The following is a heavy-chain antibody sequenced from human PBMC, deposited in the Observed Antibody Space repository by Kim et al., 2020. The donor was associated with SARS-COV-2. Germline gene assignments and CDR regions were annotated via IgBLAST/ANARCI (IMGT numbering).Heavy chain of an antibody. CDR3: ARDRMGGFGEHH. CDR2: ISSSSSYT. D-gene: IGHD3-10*01. V-gene: IGHV3-11*05. CDR1: GFTFSDYY. Sequence: GGSLRLSCAASGFTFSDYYMSWIRQAPGKGLEWVSYISSSSSYTNYADSVKGRFTISRDNAKNSLYLQMNSLRAEDTAVYYCARDRMGGFGEHHWGQGTLVTVSS. J-gene: IGHJ5*02.